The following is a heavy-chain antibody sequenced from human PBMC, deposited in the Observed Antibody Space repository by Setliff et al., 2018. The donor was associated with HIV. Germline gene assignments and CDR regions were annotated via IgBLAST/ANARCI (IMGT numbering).Heavy chain of an antibody. CDR2: IYYSGST. D-gene: IGHD2-8*01. J-gene: IGHJ3*02. Sequence: SETLSLTCTVSGGSISYGGHYWSWIRQHPGKGLEWIGNIYYSGSTYYNPSLKSRIIMSVDASKNQFSLNLTSVTAADTAVYYCARDDNGPPPRAFDIWGLGTMVTVSS. CDR1: GGSISYGGHY. CDR3: ARDDNGPPPRAFDI. V-gene: IGHV4-31*03.